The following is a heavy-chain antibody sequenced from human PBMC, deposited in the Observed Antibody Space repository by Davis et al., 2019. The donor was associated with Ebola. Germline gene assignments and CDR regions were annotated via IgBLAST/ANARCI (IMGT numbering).Heavy chain of an antibody. CDR2: IFSNDEK. CDR1: GFSLSNARMG. CDR3: ARTLDCSGGSCYFYYFDY. V-gene: IGHV2-26*01. D-gene: IGHD2-15*01. Sequence: SGPTLVKPTETLTLTCTVSGFSLSNARMGVSWIRQPPGKALEWLAHIFSNDEKSYSTSLKSRLTISKDTSKSQVVLTMTNMDPVDTATYYCARTLDCSGGSCYFYYFDYWGQGTLVTVSS. J-gene: IGHJ4*02.